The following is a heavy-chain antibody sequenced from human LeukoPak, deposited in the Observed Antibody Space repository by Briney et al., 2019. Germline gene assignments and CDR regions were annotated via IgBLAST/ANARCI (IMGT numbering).Heavy chain of an antibody. Sequence: PGGSLRLSCAASGFTFSSYGMHWVRQAPGKGLEWVSSISSSSSYIYYADSVKGRFTISRDNAKNSLYLQMNSLRAEDTAVYYCARDGSITMAPDAFDIWGQGTMVTVSS. J-gene: IGHJ3*02. CDR2: ISSSSSYI. V-gene: IGHV3-21*01. D-gene: IGHD3-10*01. CDR3: ARDGSITMAPDAFDI. CDR1: GFTFSSYG.